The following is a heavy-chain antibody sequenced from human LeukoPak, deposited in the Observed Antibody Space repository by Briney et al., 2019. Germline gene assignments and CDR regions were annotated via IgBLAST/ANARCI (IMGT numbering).Heavy chain of an antibody. Sequence: GGSRRLSCAASGFTFSSHAMSWVRQAPGKGLEWGSAISGSGGSTYYADSVKGRFTISRDNSKNTQYLQMNSLRAEDTAVYYCEKSVGWGGYDAFDIWGQGTMVTVSS. CDR1: GFTFSSHA. D-gene: IGHD3-16*01. J-gene: IGHJ3*02. CDR3: EKSVGWGGYDAFDI. CDR2: ISGSGGST. V-gene: IGHV3-23*01.